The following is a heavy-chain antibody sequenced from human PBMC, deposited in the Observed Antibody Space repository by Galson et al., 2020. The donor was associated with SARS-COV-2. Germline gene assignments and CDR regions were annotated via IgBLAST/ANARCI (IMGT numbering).Heavy chain of an antibody. J-gene: IGHJ4*02. V-gene: IGHV3-30*18. D-gene: IGHD2-2*01. Sequence: QLGESLKISFAASGFTLSSYGMHWVRQAPGQGLERVAVISYDGSNKHYADSVKGRFTISRDNSKNTLYLQMNSLRAEDTAVYYCAKDLIFFCSSTSCNDPFDYWGQGTLVTVSS. CDR3: AKDLIFFCSSTSCNDPFDY. CDR2: ISYDGSNK. CDR1: GFTLSSYG.